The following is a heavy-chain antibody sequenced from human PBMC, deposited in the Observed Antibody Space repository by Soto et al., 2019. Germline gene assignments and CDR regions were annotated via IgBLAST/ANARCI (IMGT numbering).Heavy chain of an antibody. V-gene: IGHV4-59*08. Sequence: PSETLSLTCTVSGGSISSYYWSWIRQPPGKGLEWIGYIYYSGSTNYNPSLKSRVTISVDTSKNQFSLKLSSVTVLVTAVYYCASTRMIVAHFDYWGQGTLVTVSS. CDR1: GGSISSYY. CDR2: IYYSGST. CDR3: ASTRMIVAHFDY. J-gene: IGHJ4*02. D-gene: IGHD3-22*01.